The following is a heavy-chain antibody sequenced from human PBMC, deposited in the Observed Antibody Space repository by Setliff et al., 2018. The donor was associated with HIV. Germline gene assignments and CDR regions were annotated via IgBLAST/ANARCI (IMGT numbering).Heavy chain of an antibody. D-gene: IGHD2-2*01. CDR2: ISAGGGST. CDR1: GFTFSTYA. V-gene: IGHV3-23*01. Sequence: GGSLRLSCAVSGFTFSTYAMSWVRQAPGKGLEWVSTISAGGGSTYYADSVKGRFTISRDNSKNTLYLQMNSLRAEDTAVYYCAKALGYCSSTSCYCWGQGTLVTVSS. J-gene: IGHJ4*02. CDR3: AKALGYCSSTSCYC.